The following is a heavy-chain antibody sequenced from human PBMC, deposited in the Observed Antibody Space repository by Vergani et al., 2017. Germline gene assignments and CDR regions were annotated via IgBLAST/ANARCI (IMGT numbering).Heavy chain of an antibody. Sequence: QVQVVQSGAEVKKSGASVKVSCKTSGYTFSNYYMHWVRQAPGQELEWMGIINPSGGHPNYAQKFQGRVTMTRDTSTSTVYMELSSLRSEATAIYYCARGDYGILTGYRYWGQGTLVTVS. J-gene: IGHJ4*02. CDR2: INPSGGHP. D-gene: IGHD3-9*01. V-gene: IGHV1-46*03. CDR3: ARGDYGILTGYRY. CDR1: GYTFSNYY.